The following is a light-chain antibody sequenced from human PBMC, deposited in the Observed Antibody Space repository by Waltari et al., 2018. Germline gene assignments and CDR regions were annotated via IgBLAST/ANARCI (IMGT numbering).Light chain of an antibody. CDR2: EVS. CDR3: SSYAGSNTVV. Sequence: QSALTQPPSASGSPGQSVTISCTGTSSDVGAYNYVSWYQQPPGKAPELMIYEVSKRPSGVPDRVSGSKSGNTASLTVSGLQAEDEAEDDCSSYAGSNTVVFGGGTKVTVL. J-gene: IGLJ2*01. CDR1: SSDVGAYNY. V-gene: IGLV2-8*01.